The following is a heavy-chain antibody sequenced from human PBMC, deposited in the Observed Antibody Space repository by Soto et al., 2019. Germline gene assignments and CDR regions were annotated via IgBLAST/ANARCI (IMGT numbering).Heavy chain of an antibody. CDR3: VKGTIVMVINGQFAY. J-gene: IGHJ4*02. D-gene: IGHD3-22*01. V-gene: IGHV3-23*01. CDR1: GFTFSSYA. Sequence: EVQLLDSGGGLVQPGGSLRVSCTASGFTFSSYAMTWVRQAPGKGLGWVSAVSNSGSNTYYAESVKGRFTISGDNSKNTLKLQMNSLRAKDTGVYDCVKGTIVMVINGQFAYWGQGILVTVSS. CDR2: VSNSGSNT.